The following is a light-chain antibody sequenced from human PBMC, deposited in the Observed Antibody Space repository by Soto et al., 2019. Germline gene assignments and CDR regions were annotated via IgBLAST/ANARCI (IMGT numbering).Light chain of an antibody. CDR1: ESIARH. V-gene: IGKV1-39*01. CDR3: QQHYSNLSLT. CDR2: AAS. Sequence: DIQMTQSPSSLSASVGDRVTITCRASESIARHLNWYQQKPGKAPKLLIYAASSLQTGVPSRFRGGGSGTDFTLTINNLQPEDFATYYCQQHYSNLSLTFGQGTRLEIK. J-gene: IGKJ5*01.